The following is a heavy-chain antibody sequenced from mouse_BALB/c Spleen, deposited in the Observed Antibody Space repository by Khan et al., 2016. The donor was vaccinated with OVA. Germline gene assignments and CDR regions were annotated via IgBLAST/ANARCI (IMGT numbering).Heavy chain of an antibody. V-gene: IGHV1S136*01. J-gene: IGHJ3*01. CDR2: INPDNAGT. CDR1: GYTFTNYV. CDR3: AGEASGWDLFFPY. Sequence: VQLKESGPELVEPGASVKMSCTASGYTFTNYVIHWVKQKPGQGLEWIGYINPDNAGTRYNEKFKGKATLTSDISSTTAYMEFSNLTSEDSAVYFCAGEASGWDLFFPYWGQGTLVTVSA. D-gene: IGHD4-1*01.